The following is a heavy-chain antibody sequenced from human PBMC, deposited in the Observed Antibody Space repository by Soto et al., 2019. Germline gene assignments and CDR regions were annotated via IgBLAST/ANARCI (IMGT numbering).Heavy chain of an antibody. J-gene: IGHJ5*02. CDR2: IKSNAYGAAT. V-gene: IGHV3-15*07. CDR1: GFTFSVAW. Sequence: GGSLRLSCGASGFTFSVAWMNWVRQAPGKGLEWVGRIKSNAYGAATDYTTPVKGRFTILSDDSKNTLYLQMTSLTTEDTAVYYCTTAGVHSGSYHWFDPWGPGTLVTVSS. D-gene: IGHD1-26*01. CDR3: TTAGVHSGSYHWFDP.